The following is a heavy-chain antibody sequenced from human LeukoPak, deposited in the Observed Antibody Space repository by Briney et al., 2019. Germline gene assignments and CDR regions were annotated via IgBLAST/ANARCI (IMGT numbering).Heavy chain of an antibody. J-gene: IGHJ4*02. V-gene: IGHV4-59*01. D-gene: IGHD1-26*01. CDR3: AREQGGSQAFDY. CDR2: INYSGST. Sequence: SETLSLTCIVSGGSISSYYWSWIRQPPGKGLEWIEYINYSGSTNYNPSLKSRVTISVDTSKNEFSLKLSSVTAADTAVYYCAREQGGSQAFDYWGQGTLVTVSS. CDR1: GGSISSYY.